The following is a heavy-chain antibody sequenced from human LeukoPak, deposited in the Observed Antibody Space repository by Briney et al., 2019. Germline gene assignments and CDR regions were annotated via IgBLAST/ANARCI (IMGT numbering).Heavy chain of an antibody. CDR3: ARVSRGPGSFTFDY. J-gene: IGHJ4*02. Sequence: ASVKVSCKASGYTFTSYAMHWVRQAPGQRLEWMGWISAGNGNTKYSQKFQGRVTITRDTSASTAYMELSSLRSEDTAVYYCARVSRGPGSFTFDYWGQGTLVTVSP. CDR2: ISAGNGNT. V-gene: IGHV1-3*01. CDR1: GYTFTSYA. D-gene: IGHD3-10*01.